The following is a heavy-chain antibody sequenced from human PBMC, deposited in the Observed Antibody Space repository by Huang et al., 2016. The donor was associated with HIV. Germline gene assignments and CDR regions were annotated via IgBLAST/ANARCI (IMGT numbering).Heavy chain of an antibody. D-gene: IGHD6-13*01. J-gene: IGHJ4*02. CDR3: ARLGEAAGT. V-gene: IGHV4-39*01. CDR1: GGSISNSNYY. CDR2: IYYSGNT. Sequence: QLQLQESGPGLVKPSETLSLTCTVAGGSISNSNYYWGWIRQPPGKGLEWSGNIYYSGNTYYSPSLEGRATISMDTSKNQFSLNLGSVTAADTAVYFCARLGEAAGTWGQGTLVTVSS.